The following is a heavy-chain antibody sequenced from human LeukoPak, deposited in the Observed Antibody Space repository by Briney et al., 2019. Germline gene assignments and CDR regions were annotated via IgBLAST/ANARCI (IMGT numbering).Heavy chain of an antibody. CDR1: GFTFSSYS. CDR3: ARDSRPKRWLQLKPILGAFDI. CDR2: IKQDGSEK. D-gene: IGHD5-24*01. J-gene: IGHJ3*02. V-gene: IGHV3-7*01. Sequence: PGGSLRLSCAASGFTFSSYSMNWVRQAPGKGLEWVANIKQDGSEKYYVDSVKGRFTISRDNAKTSLYLQMNSLRAEDTAVYYCARDSRPKRWLQLKPILGAFDIWGQGTMVTVSS.